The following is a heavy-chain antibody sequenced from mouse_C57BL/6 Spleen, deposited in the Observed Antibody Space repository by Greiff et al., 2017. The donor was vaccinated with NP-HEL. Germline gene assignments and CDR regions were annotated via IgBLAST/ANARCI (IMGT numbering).Heavy chain of an antibody. J-gene: IGHJ4*01. CDR1: GYTFTDYY. CDR2: INPNNGGT. CDR3: AGDYDGYAMDY. Sequence: EVQLQQSGPELVKPGASVKISCKASGYTFTDYYMNWVKQSHGKSLEWIGDINPNNGGTSYNQKFKGKATLTVDKSSSTAYMELRSLTSEDSAVYYCAGDYDGYAMDYWGQGTSVSVSS. V-gene: IGHV1-26*01. D-gene: IGHD2-4*01.